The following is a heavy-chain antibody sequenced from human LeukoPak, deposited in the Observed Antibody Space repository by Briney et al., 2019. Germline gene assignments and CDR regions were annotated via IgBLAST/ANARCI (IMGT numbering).Heavy chain of an antibody. D-gene: IGHD3-22*01. CDR1: GVSFSGYY. CDR2: INHSGST. V-gene: IGHV4-34*01. CDR3: ARHKYPYYYDSSGWSRGIPRAAFDI. J-gene: IGHJ3*02. Sequence: SETLSLTCAVYGVSFSGYYWSWVRQPPGKGLEWIGEINHSGSTNYNPSPKSRVTISVDTSKNQFSLRLSSVTAADTAVYYCARHKYPYYYDSSGWSRGIPRAAFDIWGQGTMVTVSS.